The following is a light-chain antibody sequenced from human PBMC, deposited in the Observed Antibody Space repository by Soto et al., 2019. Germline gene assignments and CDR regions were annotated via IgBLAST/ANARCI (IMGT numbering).Light chain of an antibody. CDR2: AAS. J-gene: IGKJ3*01. CDR3: LQDYNYPFT. V-gene: IGKV1-6*01. Sequence: AIQMTQSPSSLSASVGDRVTITCRASQGIRNDLGWNQQKPGKAPKLLIYAASSLQSVVPSRFSGSGSCTDFTLTISSLQTEDFATYYCLQDYNYPFTFGPGTKVDIK. CDR1: QGIRND.